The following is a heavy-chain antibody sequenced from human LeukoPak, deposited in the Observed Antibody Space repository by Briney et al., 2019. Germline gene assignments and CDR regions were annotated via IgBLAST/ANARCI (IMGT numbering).Heavy chain of an antibody. CDR3: TRESGAFSPFGF. CDR1: GGSISTTNW. Sequence: SETLSLTCAVSGGSISTTNWWSWVRQPPGKGLEWIGEVHLSGATNYNPSLESRVSMSIDKSKNHLSLEVTSVTAADTAIYYCTRESGAFSPFGFWGQGTLLTVSS. D-gene: IGHD1-26*01. V-gene: IGHV4-4*02. CDR2: VHLSGAT. J-gene: IGHJ4*02.